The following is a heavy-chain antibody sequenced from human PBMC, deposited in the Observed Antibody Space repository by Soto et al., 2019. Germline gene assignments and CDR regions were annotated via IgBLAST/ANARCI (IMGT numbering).Heavy chain of an antibody. V-gene: IGHV4-39*01. J-gene: IGHJ5*02. CDR2: IYYSGST. CDR3: ASLRFLEWLLGEYNWFDP. CDR1: GGSISSSSYY. D-gene: IGHD3-3*01. Sequence: SETLSLTCTVSGGSISSSSYYWGWIRQPPGKGLEWIGSIYYSGSTYFNPSLKSRVTISVDTSKNQFSLKLGSVTAADTALYYCASLRFLEWLLGEYNWFDPWGQGTLVTVSS.